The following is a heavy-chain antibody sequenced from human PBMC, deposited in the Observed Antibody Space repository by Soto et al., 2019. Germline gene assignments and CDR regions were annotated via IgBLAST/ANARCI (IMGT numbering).Heavy chain of an antibody. V-gene: IGHV3-66*01. Sequence: GGSLRLSCACSGFTVNSNYMSCVHQAPGKGLEWVSDIYSGGRTYYADSVKDSFTISRDNSKNTLYLQMNSLRAEEPAVYYCGKGRSYYYYYGVDVWGHGTTVTDSS. D-gene: IGHD1-26*01. J-gene: IGHJ6*02. CDR3: GKGRSYYYYYGVDV. CDR2: IYSGGRT. CDR1: GFTVNSNY.